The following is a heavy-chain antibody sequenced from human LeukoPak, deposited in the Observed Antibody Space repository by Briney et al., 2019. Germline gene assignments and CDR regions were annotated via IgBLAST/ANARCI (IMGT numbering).Heavy chain of an antibody. J-gene: IGHJ4*02. CDR2: INPTSFGT. CDR1: GYTFTSYA. V-gene: IGHV1-2*02. Sequence: ASVKVSRKASGYTFTSYAMNWVRQAPGQGLEWMGWINPTSFGTKYEQKFQGRVTMTRDTSISTDYMELSDLRSDDTAVYYCAREGVGWGSDYWGQGTLVTVSS. D-gene: IGHD1-26*01. CDR3: AREGVGWGSDY.